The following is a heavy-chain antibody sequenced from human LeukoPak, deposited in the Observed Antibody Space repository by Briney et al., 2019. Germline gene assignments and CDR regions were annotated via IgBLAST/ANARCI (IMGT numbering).Heavy chain of an antibody. V-gene: IGHV4-61*02. Sequence: SETLSLTCTVSSAFINSGSYYWNWIRQPAGKGLEWIGRIYSSGSTNYNPSLKSRVTISVDTSKNQFSLKLSSVTAADTAVYYCARDQDQGWFDPWGQGTLVTVSS. D-gene: IGHD2-2*01. CDR3: ARDQDQGWFDP. CDR2: IYSSGST. CDR1: SAFINSGSYY. J-gene: IGHJ5*02.